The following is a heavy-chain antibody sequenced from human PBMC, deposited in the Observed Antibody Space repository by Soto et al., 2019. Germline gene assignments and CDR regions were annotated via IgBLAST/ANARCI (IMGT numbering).Heavy chain of an antibody. Sequence: ASVKVSCKVSGYTLTELSMHWVRQAPGKGLEWMGGFDPEDGETIYAQKFQGRVTMTEDTSTDTAYMELSSLRSEDTAVYYCAIVLDYGDRDRHFDYWGQETLVTVSS. CDR1: GYTLTELS. CDR3: AIVLDYGDRDRHFDY. J-gene: IGHJ4*02. V-gene: IGHV1-24*01. CDR2: FDPEDGET. D-gene: IGHD4-17*01.